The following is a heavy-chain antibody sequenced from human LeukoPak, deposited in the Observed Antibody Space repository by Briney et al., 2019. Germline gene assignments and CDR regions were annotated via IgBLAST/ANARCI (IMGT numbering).Heavy chain of an antibody. V-gene: IGHV1-8*03. CDR1: GYTFTSYD. CDR2: MNPNSGNT. J-gene: IGHJ4*02. Sequence: GASVKLSCKASGYTFTSYDINWVRQAAGQGLEWMGWMNPNSGNTVYAQKFQGRLTITRNTSISTAYMTLSRLRSEDTAVSYCATRYDFWSGYGYWGQGTLVTVSS. D-gene: IGHD3-3*01. CDR3: ATRYDFWSGYGY.